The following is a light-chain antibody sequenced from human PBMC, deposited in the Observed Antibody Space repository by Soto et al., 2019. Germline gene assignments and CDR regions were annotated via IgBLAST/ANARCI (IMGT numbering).Light chain of an antibody. CDR1: SSDVGSYNL. CDR3: CSYAGSTTYV. V-gene: IGLV2-23*01. J-gene: IGLJ1*01. CDR2: EGS. Sequence: QSALTQPASVSGSPGQSITISCTGTSSDVGSYNLVSWYQQHPGKAPKLMIYEGSKRPSGVSDRFSGSKSGNTASLTICGLQPEDEADYYCCSYAGSTTYVFGTGTKLTVL.